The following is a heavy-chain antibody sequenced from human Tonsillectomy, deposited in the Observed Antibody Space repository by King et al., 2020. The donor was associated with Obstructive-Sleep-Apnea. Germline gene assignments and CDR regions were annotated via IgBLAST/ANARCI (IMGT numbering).Heavy chain of an antibody. V-gene: IGHV3-30*18. D-gene: IGHD3-10*01. CDR1: GFIFSSYG. Sequence: VQLVESGGGGVQPGRALRLSCAAAGFIFSSYGMHLVRQGPGKGLEGGAVLSYDGINKNYAEPVKGRFTISRDNSKNTLYLQMNSLRAEDTAEYYCANMGYYSSGRVNANTDYYYYGMDVWGQGTTVTVSS. CDR3: ANMGYYSSGRVNANTDYYYYGMDV. J-gene: IGHJ6*02. CDR2: LSYDGINK.